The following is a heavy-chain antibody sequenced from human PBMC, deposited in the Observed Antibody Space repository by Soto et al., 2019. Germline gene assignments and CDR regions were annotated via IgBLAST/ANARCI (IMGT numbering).Heavy chain of an antibody. CDR3: AKAGGGFGDFVHH. CDR1: GFTFSSYG. D-gene: IGHD3-10*01. Sequence: GGSLRLSCAASGFTFSSYGMHWVRQAPGKGLEWVTGILYDGSDKYYADSVKGRFTISRENSKNTLYLQMNSLRTEDSAVYYCAKAGGGFGDFVHHWGQGTPVTVSS. V-gene: IGHV3-30*18. CDR2: ILYDGSDK. J-gene: IGHJ4*02.